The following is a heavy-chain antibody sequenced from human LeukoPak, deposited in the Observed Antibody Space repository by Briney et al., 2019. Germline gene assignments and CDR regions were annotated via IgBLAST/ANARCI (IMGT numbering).Heavy chain of an antibody. CDR3: ARGGLAAAGTRDAFDI. J-gene: IGHJ3*02. V-gene: IGHV3-21*01. Sequence: GGSLRLSCTASAFTFSSYSMHWVRQAPGKGLEWVSSISSNSYHIYYADSVKGRFTISRDNAKNSLYLQMNSLRAEDTAVYYCARGGLAAAGTRDAFDIWGQGTMVTVSS. CDR2: ISSNSYHI. CDR1: AFTFSSYS. D-gene: IGHD6-13*01.